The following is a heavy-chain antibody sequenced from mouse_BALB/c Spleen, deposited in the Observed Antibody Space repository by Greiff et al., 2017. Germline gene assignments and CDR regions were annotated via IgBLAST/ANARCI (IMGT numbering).Heavy chain of an antibody. CDR3: ARSGGNYVLYWYFDV. V-gene: IGHV1-4*01. D-gene: IGHD2-1*01. CDR1: GYTFTSYT. J-gene: IGHJ1*01. Sequence: QVQLQQSGAELARPGASVKMSCKASGYTFTSYTMHWVKQRPGQGLEWIGYINPSSGYTNYNQKFKDKATLTADKSSSTAYMQLSSLTSEDSAVYYCARSGGNYVLYWYFDVWGAGTTVTVSS. CDR2: INPSSGYT.